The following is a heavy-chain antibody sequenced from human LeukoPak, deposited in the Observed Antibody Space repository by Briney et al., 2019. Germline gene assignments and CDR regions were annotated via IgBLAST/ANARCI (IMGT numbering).Heavy chain of an antibody. CDR1: GVTFSSYG. CDR2: IWYDESNK. J-gene: IGHJ4*02. V-gene: IGHV3-30*02. Sequence: GGTLRLSCAASGVTFSSYGMNWVRQAPGRGVGGVAFIWYDESNKYYANSVKGQFTISRDNSKNTLYLQMNSLRAEDAAVYYCARGGLVFVVVALPDYWGQGTLVTVSS. D-gene: IGHD2-2*01. CDR3: ARGGLVFVVVALPDY.